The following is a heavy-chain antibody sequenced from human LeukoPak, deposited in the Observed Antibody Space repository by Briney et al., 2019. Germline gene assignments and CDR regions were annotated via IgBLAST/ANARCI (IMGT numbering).Heavy chain of an antibody. CDR2: INHSGST. CDR3: ARGPIAAAGDLDY. V-gene: IGHV4-34*01. D-gene: IGHD6-13*01. CDR1: GGSFSGYY. Sequence: PSETLSLTCAVYGGSFSGYYWSWIRQPPGKGLEWIGEINHSGSTNYNPSLKSRVTISVDTSKNQFSLKLSSVTVADTAVYYCARGPIAAAGDLDYWGQGTLVTVSS. J-gene: IGHJ4*02.